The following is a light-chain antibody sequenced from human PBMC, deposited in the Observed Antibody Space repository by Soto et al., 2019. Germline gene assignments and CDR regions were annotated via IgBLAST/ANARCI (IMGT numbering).Light chain of an antibody. Sequence: QSVLTQPASVSGSPGQSITISCTGTSSDVGDFKYVSWYRHHPGRAPKLLIYEVSHRPSGISNRFSGSKSGNTAFLAISGLQAEDEADYYCTSYTSSSTYVFGTGTKLTVL. V-gene: IGLV2-14*01. J-gene: IGLJ1*01. CDR2: EVS. CDR3: TSYTSSSTYV. CDR1: SSDVGDFKY.